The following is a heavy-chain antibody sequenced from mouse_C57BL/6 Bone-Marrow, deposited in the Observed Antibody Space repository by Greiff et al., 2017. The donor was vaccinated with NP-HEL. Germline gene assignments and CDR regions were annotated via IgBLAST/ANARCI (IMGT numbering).Heavy chain of an antibody. CDR2: IYPRSGNT. Sequence: QVQLQESGAELARPGASVKLSCKASGYTFTSYGISWVKQRTGQGLEWIGEIYPRSGNTYYNEKFKGKATLTADKSSSTAYMELRSLTSEDSAVYFCARGIYGNCLFAYWGQGTLVTVSA. CDR3: ARGIYGNCLFAY. CDR1: GYTFTSYG. V-gene: IGHV1-81*01. J-gene: IGHJ3*01. D-gene: IGHD2-1*01.